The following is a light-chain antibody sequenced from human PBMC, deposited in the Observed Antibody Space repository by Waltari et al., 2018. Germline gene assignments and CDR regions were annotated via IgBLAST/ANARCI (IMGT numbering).Light chain of an antibody. CDR3: SSYTTSSAPGV. J-gene: IGLJ1*01. CDR2: EVR. CDR1: DSDVGAYDF. V-gene: IGLV2-14*01. Sequence: QSALTQPASVSGSPGQSITISCSGTDSDVGAYDFVSWYQQHPGKTPHLIIYEVRNRPSGISNRFSASKSGNTASLTISALQAEDEADYYCSSYTTSSAPGVFGTGTRVTVL.